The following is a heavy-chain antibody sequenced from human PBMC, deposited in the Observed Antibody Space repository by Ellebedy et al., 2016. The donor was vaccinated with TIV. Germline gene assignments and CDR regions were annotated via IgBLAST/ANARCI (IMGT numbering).Heavy chain of an antibody. V-gene: IGHV4-39*07. J-gene: IGHJ4*02. D-gene: IGHD6-19*01. CDR3: ARRGGAVASHFYFDY. Sequence: SETLSLXCTVSGGSISSSGYYWGWIRQPPGKGLEWIGSIYDSGRSHYNPSLKSRVTISVDTSKNQFSLRLSSVTAADTAVYYCARRGGAVASHFYFDYWGQGTLVTVSS. CDR2: IYDSGRS. CDR1: GGSISSSGYY.